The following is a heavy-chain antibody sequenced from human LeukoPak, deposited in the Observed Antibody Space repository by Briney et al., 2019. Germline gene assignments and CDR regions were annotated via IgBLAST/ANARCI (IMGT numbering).Heavy chain of an antibody. CDR3: ARRGYGASRRYFDF. V-gene: IGHV4-39*02. D-gene: IGHD4/OR15-4a*01. J-gene: IGHJ4*02. CDR1: GGSVSSSSYY. CDR2: IYYSGNT. Sequence: SETLSLTCTVSGGSVSSSSYYWGWIRQPPGKGLEWIGIIYYSGNTYCNPSLKSRVTISVDTSKNHFSLKLSSVTAADTAVYYCARRGYGASRRYFDFWGQGTLVTVSS.